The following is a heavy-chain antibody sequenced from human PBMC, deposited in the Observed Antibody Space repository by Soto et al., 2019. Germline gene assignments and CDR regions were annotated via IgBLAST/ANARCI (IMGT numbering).Heavy chain of an antibody. Sequence: ETLSLTCSVYGASFSGYYWSWIRQSPGKGLEWIGEIHHSGSTHYNPSLKSRLTFSIDESQSQFYMMLTSVTAADTALYFCARGHSTSGYDSWGQGSLVTVSS. CDR1: GASFSGYY. V-gene: IGHV4-34*01. CDR3: ARGHSTSGYDS. CDR2: IHHSGST. J-gene: IGHJ4*02. D-gene: IGHD6-6*01.